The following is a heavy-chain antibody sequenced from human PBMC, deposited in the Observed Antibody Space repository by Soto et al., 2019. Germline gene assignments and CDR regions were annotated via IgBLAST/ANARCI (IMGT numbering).Heavy chain of an antibody. CDR2: INPNSGGT. J-gene: IGHJ6*02. Sequence: ASVKVSCNASGYTFTGYYMHWVRQAPGQGLEWMGWINPNSGGTNYAQKFQGWVTMTRDTSISTAYMELSRLRSDDTAVYYCARVDYYYYYGMDVWGQGTTVTVSS. CDR3: ARVDYYYYYGMDV. CDR1: GYTFTGYY. V-gene: IGHV1-2*04.